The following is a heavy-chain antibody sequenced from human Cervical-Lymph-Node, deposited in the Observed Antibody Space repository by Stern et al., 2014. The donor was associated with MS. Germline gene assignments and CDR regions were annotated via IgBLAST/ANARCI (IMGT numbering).Heavy chain of an antibody. Sequence: QLVQSGAEVKKPGASVKVSCKASGYTFTGYYMHWVRQAPGQGLEWMGRINPNSGGTTYAQKFQGRVTMTRDTSISTAYMELSRLRSDDTAVYYCARGRSGWPFDYWGQGTLVTVSS. J-gene: IGHJ4*02. CDR3: ARGRSGWPFDY. V-gene: IGHV1-2*06. CDR2: INPNSGGT. CDR1: GYTFTGYY. D-gene: IGHD6-19*01.